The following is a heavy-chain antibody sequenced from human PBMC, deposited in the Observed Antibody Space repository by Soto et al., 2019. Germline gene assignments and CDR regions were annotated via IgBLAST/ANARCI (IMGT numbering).Heavy chain of an antibody. V-gene: IGHV4-39*01. Sequence: QLQLQESGPGLVKPSETLSLTCTVSSGSIRSSSYYWGWIRQPPGKGLEWIGNLYYSGDTSYNPSLKSRVTISVDTSKNQFSLRLSSVTAADTAVYYCAALSIWSLDYWGQGTLVTVSS. CDR2: LYYSGDT. J-gene: IGHJ4*02. D-gene: IGHD3-3*02. CDR1: SGSIRSSSYY. CDR3: AALSIWSLDY.